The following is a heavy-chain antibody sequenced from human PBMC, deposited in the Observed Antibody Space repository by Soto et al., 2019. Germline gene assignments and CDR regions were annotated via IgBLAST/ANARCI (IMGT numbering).Heavy chain of an antibody. CDR2: ISGSGGST. Sequence: GGSLRLSCGVSGFTVTSNGVSWVRQAPGKGLEWVSAISGSGGSTYYADSVKGRFTISRDNSKNTLYLQMNSLRAEDTAVYYCANSVEWGDYYYYYGMDVWGQGTTVTVSS. D-gene: IGHD1-26*01. CDR3: ANSVEWGDYYYYYGMDV. CDR1: GFTVTSNG. V-gene: IGHV3-23*01. J-gene: IGHJ6*02.